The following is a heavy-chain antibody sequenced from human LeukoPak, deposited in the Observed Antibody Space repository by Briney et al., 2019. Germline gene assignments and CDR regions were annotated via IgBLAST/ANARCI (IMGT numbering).Heavy chain of an antibody. CDR2: MNPNSGNT. J-gene: IGHJ3*02. CDR3: ARGRWDSSGWDAFDI. Sequence: ASVKVSCKASGYTFTSYDINWARQATGQGLEWMGWMNPNSGNTGYAQKFQGRVTMTRNTSISTAYMELSSLRSEDTAVYYCARGRWDSSGWDAFDIWGQGTMVTVSS. CDR1: GYTFTSYD. D-gene: IGHD6-19*01. V-gene: IGHV1-8*01.